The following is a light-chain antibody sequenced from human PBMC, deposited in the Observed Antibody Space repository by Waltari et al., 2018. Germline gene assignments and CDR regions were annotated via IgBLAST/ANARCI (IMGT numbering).Light chain of an antibody. Sequence: DIQMTQSPSTLSASVGDRVTITCRASQSILTWLAWYQQKPGKAPKLLIYMASNLQSGIPSRFSGGGSVTEFTLTISSLQPDDVATYDGQQYSSDYTVGQGTKLEIK. CDR1: QSILTW. J-gene: IGKJ2*01. CDR2: MAS. V-gene: IGKV1-5*03. CDR3: QQYSSDYT.